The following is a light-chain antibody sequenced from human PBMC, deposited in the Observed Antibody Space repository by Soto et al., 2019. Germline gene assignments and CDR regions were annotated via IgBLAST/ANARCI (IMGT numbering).Light chain of an antibody. J-gene: IGLJ1*01. CDR3: SSYAGSNSYV. CDR2: EVS. Sequence: QSALTQPPSASGSPGQSVTISCTGTSSDVGDHNYVSWYQHHPGKAPKLVIYEVSQRPSGVPERFSGSKSGNTASLTVSGLQADDEADYYCSSYAGSNSYVSGTGNEVTVL. CDR1: SSDVGDHNY. V-gene: IGLV2-8*01.